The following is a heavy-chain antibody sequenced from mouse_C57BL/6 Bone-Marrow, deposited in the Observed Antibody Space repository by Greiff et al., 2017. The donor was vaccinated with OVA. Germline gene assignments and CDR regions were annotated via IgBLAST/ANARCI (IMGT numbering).Heavy chain of an antibody. CDR1: GFNIKDDY. J-gene: IGHJ3*01. V-gene: IGHV14-4*01. D-gene: IGHD2-2*01. CDR3: TRAYGYDEAWFAY. CDR2: IDPANGDT. Sequence: EVQLQQSGAELVRPGASVKLSCTASGFNIKDDYMHWVKQRPEQGLEWIGWIDPANGDTEYASKFQGKATITADTSSNTAYLQLSSLTSEDTAVYYCTRAYGYDEAWFAYWGQGTLVTVSA.